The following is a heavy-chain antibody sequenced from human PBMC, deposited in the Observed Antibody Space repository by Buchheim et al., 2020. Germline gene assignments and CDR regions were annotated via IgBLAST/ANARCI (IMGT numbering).Heavy chain of an antibody. J-gene: IGHJ4*02. V-gene: IGHV1-2*02. CDR1: GFTLTGYY. CDR2: INPDSGGP. CDR3: ARTSSFDY. Sequence: QVQLVQSGAEVKKPGASVKVSCKASGFTLTGYYMHWVRQAPGQGLEWMGWINPDSGGPNYAQKFQGRVTMTRDQSLNTAYMELSSLTSDDSAVYYCARTSSFDYWGQGTL.